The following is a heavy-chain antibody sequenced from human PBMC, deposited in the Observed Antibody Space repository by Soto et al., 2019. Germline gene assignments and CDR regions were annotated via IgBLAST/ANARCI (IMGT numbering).Heavy chain of an antibody. J-gene: IGHJ2*01. D-gene: IGHD6-13*01. Sequence: QVQLVQSGAEVKKPGSSVKVSCKASGGTFSSYAISWVRQAPGQGLEWMGGIIPIFGTANYAQKFQGRVTITEDESTSTAYMELSSVRSEDTAVYYCARGRVAAAGRRYFALWGRGTLVTVSS. CDR1: GGTFSSYA. V-gene: IGHV1-69*01. CDR2: IIPIFGTA. CDR3: ARGRVAAAGRRYFAL.